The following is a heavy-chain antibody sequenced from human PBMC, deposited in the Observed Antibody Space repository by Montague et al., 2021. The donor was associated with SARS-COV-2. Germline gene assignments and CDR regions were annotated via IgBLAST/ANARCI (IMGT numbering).Heavy chain of an antibody. J-gene: IGHJ6*02. Sequence: FGSVSCAASGFTFSNSAMNWVRQAPGKGLEWVSGSSGSDGGTHYADSVKGRFTISRDNSKNVLYLQMNSLRAEDTALYYCAKDSYYYGLGYGMDVWGQGTTVAGSS. CDR1: GFTFSNSA. CDR2: SSGSDGGT. CDR3: AKDSYYYGLGYGMDV. D-gene: IGHD3-10*01. V-gene: IGHV3-23*01.